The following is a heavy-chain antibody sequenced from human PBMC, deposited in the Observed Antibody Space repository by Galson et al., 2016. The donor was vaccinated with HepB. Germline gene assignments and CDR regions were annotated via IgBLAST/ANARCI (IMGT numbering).Heavy chain of an antibody. CDR3: AKELGVFDAFDI. D-gene: IGHD3-16*01. CDR2: ISFNAGTN. J-gene: IGHJ3*02. V-gene: IGHV3-30*18. CDR1: GFSSSDFG. Sequence: SLRLSCAASGFSSSDFGMHWVRQAPGKGLEWVAAISFNAGTNKRAESLKGRFSISRDNSKNTLYLEMSSLSADDTAVYYCAKELGVFDAFDIWGQGTTVTVSS.